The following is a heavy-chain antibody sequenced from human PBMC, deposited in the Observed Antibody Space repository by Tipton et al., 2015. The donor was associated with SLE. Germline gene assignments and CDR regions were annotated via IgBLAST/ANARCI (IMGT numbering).Heavy chain of an antibody. D-gene: IGHD3-16*02. CDR2: VHTSGTT. CDR3: ASYQCLFLLSHSYYSMNV. V-gene: IGHV4-61*09. Sequence: TLSLTCTVSGGSISSNDHCWSWIRQPAGKGLEWIGHVHTSGTTDYNPSLRSRVTMSEDTSKNQFSLRLSSVTAADTAVYCCASYQCLFLLSHSYYSMNVWGKVTSVIVSS. CDR1: GGSISSNDHC. J-gene: IGHJ6*03.